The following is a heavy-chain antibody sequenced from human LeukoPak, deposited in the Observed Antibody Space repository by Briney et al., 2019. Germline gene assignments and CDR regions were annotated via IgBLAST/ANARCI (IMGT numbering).Heavy chain of an antibody. D-gene: IGHD1-26*01. CDR1: AFTINSYG. V-gene: IGHV3-30*02. CDR3: AKDGGSGSYFAFDI. CDR2: IRYDESKS. J-gene: IGHJ3*02. Sequence: GGSLRLSCAASAFTINSYGMHWVRQAPAERLEWVVFIRYDESKSYSADSVKRRFALSRDNCKNTLYTQLSSLRPEDTAVYFCAKDGGSGSYFAFDIWGQGTMVTVSS.